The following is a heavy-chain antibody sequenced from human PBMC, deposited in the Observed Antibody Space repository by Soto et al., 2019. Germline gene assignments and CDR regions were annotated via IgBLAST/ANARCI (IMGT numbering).Heavy chain of an antibody. CDR1: GGSLSDYY. J-gene: IGHJ6*02. Sequence: QVQLQQWGAGLLKPSETLSLTCAVSGGSLSDYYWPWIRQSPGKGLEWIGEIHPSGSTYYNPSLRSRVTISVDTSKNQFSLKLTSLTAAATAIYYCARGRDEYKLGNVWGHGTTSPSP. V-gene: IGHV4-34*01. D-gene: IGHD1-1*01. CDR3: ARGRDEYKLGNV. CDR2: IHPSGST.